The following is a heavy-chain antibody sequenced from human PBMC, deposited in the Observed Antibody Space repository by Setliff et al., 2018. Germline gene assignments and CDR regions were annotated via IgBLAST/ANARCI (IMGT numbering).Heavy chain of an antibody. V-gene: IGHV4-38-2*01. Sequence: SETLSLTCGVSGYSISSGYYWGWIRQPPGKGLEWIGSIYYSGSTYYNPSLKSRVTISVDTSKNQFSLKLSSVTAADTAVYYCARLGYRGDLDYWGQGTLVTVSS. J-gene: IGHJ4*02. D-gene: IGHD5-12*01. CDR3: ARLGYRGDLDY. CDR1: GYSISSGYY. CDR2: IYYSGST.